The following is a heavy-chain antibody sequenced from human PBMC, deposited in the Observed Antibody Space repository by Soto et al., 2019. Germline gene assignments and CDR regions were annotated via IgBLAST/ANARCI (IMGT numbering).Heavy chain of an antibody. CDR2: INYNSGSV. CDR3: AKDFALRVWVYLVVEY. J-gene: IGHJ4*02. V-gene: IGHV3-9*01. D-gene: IGHD6-13*01. CDR1: GFTFDVYA. Sequence: EVQLVESGGGWVQPGRSLRLSCAASGFTFDVYAMHWVRQAPGKGLEWVSGINYNSGSVGYADSVKGRFTISRDNAKNSLQLQMSSLRAEDTAVYYCAKDFALRVWVYLVVEYWGQGTLVTVSS.